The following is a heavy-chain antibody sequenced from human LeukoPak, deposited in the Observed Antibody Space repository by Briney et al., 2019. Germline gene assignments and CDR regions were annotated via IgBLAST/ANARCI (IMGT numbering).Heavy chain of an antibody. D-gene: IGHD2/OR15-2a*01. J-gene: IGHJ6*03. CDR1: GGSISSGDYY. Sequence: PSETLSLTCAVSGGSISSGDYYWSWIRQPPGKGLEWIGYIYYSGSTYYNPSLKSRVTISVDTSKNQFSLKLSSVTAADTAVYYCARQIFINYYYYMGVWGKGTTVTVSS. CDR3: ARQIFINYYYYMGV. CDR2: IYYSGST. V-gene: IGHV4-30-4*08.